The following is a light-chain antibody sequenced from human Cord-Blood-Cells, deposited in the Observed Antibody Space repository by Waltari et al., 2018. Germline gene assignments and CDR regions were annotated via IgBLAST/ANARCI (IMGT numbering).Light chain of an antibody. CDR2: DVS. V-gene: IGLV2-14*01. CDR1: SSDVGGSNY. J-gene: IGLJ1*01. CDR3: SSYPRSSLSV. Sequence: QSALTQSASVSGSPGQSITISSTGTSSDVGGSNYVSWYQQHPGKAPKLMIYDVSKRPSGVSHRFSGSKSGNTASLTLSGLQAEDEAAYYCSSYPRSSLSVFGTGTKVTVL.